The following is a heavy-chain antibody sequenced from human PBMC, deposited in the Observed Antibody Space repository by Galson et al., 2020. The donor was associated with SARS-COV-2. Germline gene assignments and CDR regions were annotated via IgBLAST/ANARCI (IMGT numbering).Heavy chain of an antibody. J-gene: IGHJ4*02. D-gene: IGHD6-13*01. CDR3: ARQGQQQELFDC. CDR1: GYSILSGYF. V-gene: IGHV4-38-2*01. CDR2: ISQSGTT. Sequence: SETMSLTCAVSGYSILSGYFWGWIRQPPGQGLEWIGSISQSGTTYYNPSLTSRVTISVDTSKNQFSLKLSSVTAADTAVYFCARQGQQQELFDCWCRGSLVSVSS.